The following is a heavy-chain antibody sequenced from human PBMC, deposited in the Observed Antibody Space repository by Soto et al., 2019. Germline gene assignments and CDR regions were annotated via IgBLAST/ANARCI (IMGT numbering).Heavy chain of an antibody. J-gene: IGHJ6*02. CDR2: IYHSGST. V-gene: IGHV4-4*02. Sequence: LSLTCAVSGGSISSSNWWSWVRQPPGKGLEWIGEIYHSGSTNYNPSLKSRVTISVDKSKNQFSLKLSSVTAADTAVYYCASAGDIVVVPAAIVLGVWGQGTTVTVSS. CDR1: GGSISSSNW. D-gene: IGHD2-2*02. CDR3: ASAGDIVVVPAAIVLGV.